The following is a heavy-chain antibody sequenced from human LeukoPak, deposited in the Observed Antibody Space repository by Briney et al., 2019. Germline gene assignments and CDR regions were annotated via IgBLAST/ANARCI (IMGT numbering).Heavy chain of an antibody. Sequence: SETLYLTCTVSGGSISSYYWSWIRQPPGKGLEWIGYIYYSGSTNYNPSLKSRVTISVDTSKNQFSLKLSSVTAADTAVYYCARWGPPFDCWGQGTLVTVSS. J-gene: IGHJ4*02. CDR1: GGSISSYY. CDR3: ARWGPPFDC. V-gene: IGHV4-59*01. CDR2: IYYSGST. D-gene: IGHD3-16*01.